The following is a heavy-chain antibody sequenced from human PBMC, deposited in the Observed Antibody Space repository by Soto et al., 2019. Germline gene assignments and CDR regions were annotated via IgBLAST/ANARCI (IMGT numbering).Heavy chain of an antibody. V-gene: IGHV3-23*01. Sequence: GGSLRLSCAASGFTFSSYAMSWVRQAPGKGLEWVSAISGSGGSTYYADSVKGRFTISRDNSKNTLYLQMNSLRAEDTAVYYCAKDQEGGWELLRAYWGQGTLVTVSS. CDR2: ISGSGGST. D-gene: IGHD1-26*01. CDR3: AKDQEGGWELLRAY. J-gene: IGHJ4*02. CDR1: GFTFSSYA.